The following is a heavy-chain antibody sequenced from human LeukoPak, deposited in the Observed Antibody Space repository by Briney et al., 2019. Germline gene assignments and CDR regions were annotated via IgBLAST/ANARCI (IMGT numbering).Heavy chain of an antibody. CDR3: ARDSGFVTGYYIPDY. Sequence: SVKVSCKASGGTFSSYAISWVRQAPGQGLEWMGRIIPIFGTANYAQKFQGRVTITTDESTSTAYMELSSLRSEDTAVYYRARDSGFVTGYYIPDYWGQGTLVTVSS. CDR2: IIPIFGTA. CDR1: GGTFSSYA. D-gene: IGHD3-9*01. V-gene: IGHV1-69*05. J-gene: IGHJ4*02.